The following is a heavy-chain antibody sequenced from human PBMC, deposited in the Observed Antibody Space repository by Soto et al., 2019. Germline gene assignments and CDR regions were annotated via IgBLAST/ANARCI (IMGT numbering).Heavy chain of an antibody. CDR2: ISGSGGTT. CDR1: GLTFGSYA. CDR3: AKGSPSHVGGWELPFDY. J-gene: IGHJ4*02. D-gene: IGHD2-21*01. Sequence: EVQLLESGGGLVQPGGSLRLSCAASGLTFGSYAMSWVRQAPGKGLEWVSAISGSGGTTYYADSVRGRFTISRDNSENTLYLQMNSLRADDTAVYYCAKGSPSHVGGWELPFDYWGQGTLVTVSS. V-gene: IGHV3-23*01.